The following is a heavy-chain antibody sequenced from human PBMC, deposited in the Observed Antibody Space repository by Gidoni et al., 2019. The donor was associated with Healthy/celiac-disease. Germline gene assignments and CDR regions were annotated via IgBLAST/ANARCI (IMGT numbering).Heavy chain of an antibody. V-gene: IGHV3-49*03. CDR2: IRSKAYGGTT. Sequence: EVQLVESGGGLVQPGRSLRLSCTASGFTLGDYAMSWFRQAPGKGLEWVGFIRSKAYGGTTEYAASVKGRFTISRDDSKSIAYLQMNSLKTEDTAVYYCTHDYYDSSGYYGWFDPWGQGTLVTVSS. D-gene: IGHD3-22*01. CDR1: GFTLGDYA. J-gene: IGHJ5*02. CDR3: THDYYDSSGYYGWFDP.